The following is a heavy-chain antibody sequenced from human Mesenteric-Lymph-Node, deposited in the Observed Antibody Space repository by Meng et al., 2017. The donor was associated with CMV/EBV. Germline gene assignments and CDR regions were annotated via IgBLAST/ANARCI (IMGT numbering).Heavy chain of an antibody. CDR1: GFTFSSYD. J-gene: IGHJ5*02. V-gene: IGHV3-13*01. D-gene: IGHD3-16*01. CDR2: IGTAGDT. CDR3: ARRHDYVWALNWFDP. Sequence: GESLKISCAASGFTFSSYDMHWVRQATGKGLEWVSAIGTAGDTYYPGSVKGRFTISRENAKNTLYLQMNSLRAEDTAVYYCARRHDYVWALNWFDPWGQGTLVTVSS.